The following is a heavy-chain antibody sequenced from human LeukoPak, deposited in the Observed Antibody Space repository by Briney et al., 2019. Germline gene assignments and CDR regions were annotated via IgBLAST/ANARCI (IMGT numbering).Heavy chain of an antibody. Sequence: PGVSLRLSCAFSGFTISSYGMHWVREAPGKGLELVAVISYDGSNKYYADSVKGRFTISRDNSKNTLYLQMNSLRAEDTAVYYCAKDPRTAFMVRGVIINYYGGQGTLVTVSS. CDR1: GFTISSYG. CDR3: AKDPRTAFMVRGVIINYY. J-gene: IGHJ4*02. V-gene: IGHV3-30*18. D-gene: IGHD3-10*01. CDR2: ISYDGSNK.